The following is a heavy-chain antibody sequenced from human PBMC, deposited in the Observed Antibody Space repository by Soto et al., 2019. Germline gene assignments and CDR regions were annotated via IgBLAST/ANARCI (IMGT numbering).Heavy chain of an antibody. CDR2: IIPIFGTA. CDR3: ARDSGRIFHYYYGMDV. D-gene: IGHD2-15*01. CDR1: GGTFSSYA. J-gene: IGHJ6*02. Sequence: GASVKVSCKASGGTFSSYAISWVRQAPGQGLEWMGGIIPIFGTANYAQKFQGRVTITADESASTAYMELSSLRSEDTAVYYCARDSGRIFHYYYGMDVWGQGTTVTVSS. V-gene: IGHV1-69*13.